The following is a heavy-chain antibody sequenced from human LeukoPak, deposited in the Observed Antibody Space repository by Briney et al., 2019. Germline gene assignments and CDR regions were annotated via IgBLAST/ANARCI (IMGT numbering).Heavy chain of an antibody. Sequence: GFLRLSCAASGYTFGSYWMYWVRQAPGKGLVWVSRINNDGSSTIYADSVKGRFTISRDNAKNTLYLQMNSLRDDDTAVYYCVRDNGGEHLWGQGTLVTVSS. J-gene: IGHJ4*02. V-gene: IGHV3-74*01. CDR2: INNDGSST. CDR3: VRDNGGEHL. D-gene: IGHD3-16*01. CDR1: GYTFGSYW.